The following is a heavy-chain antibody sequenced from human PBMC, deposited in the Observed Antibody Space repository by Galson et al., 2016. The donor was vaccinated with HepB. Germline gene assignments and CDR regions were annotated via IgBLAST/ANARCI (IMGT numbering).Heavy chain of an antibody. CDR1: GFTFSRDG. CDR2: ISYDGSKK. Sequence: SLRLSCAASGFTFSRDGMHWVRQAPGKGLEWVTFISYDGSKKYYAESVKGRLTISRDNSKNTLDLQMNSMGAEDTAVYYCARDGIPSPQDIGGRLPPPYYYGMDVWGQGTAVTVSS. V-gene: IGHV3-30*03. J-gene: IGHJ6*02. D-gene: IGHD5-12*01. CDR3: ARDGIPSPQDIGGRLPPPYYYGMDV.